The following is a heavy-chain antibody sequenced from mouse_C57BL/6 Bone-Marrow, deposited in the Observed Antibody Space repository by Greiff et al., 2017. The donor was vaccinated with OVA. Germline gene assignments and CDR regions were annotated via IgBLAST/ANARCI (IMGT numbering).Heavy chain of an antibody. J-gene: IGHJ2*01. Sequence: QVQLLQSGAELARPGASVKMSCKASGYTFTSYTIHWVKQRPGQGLEWIGYIDPTNDYTYYNQKFKGKATLTEDKSSSTAYIQQSSLTSEDSAVYYYRRGYYFDYWGQGTTLTGSS. CDR2: IDPTNDYT. V-gene: IGHV1-4*01. CDR1: GYTFTSYT. CDR3: RRGYYFDY.